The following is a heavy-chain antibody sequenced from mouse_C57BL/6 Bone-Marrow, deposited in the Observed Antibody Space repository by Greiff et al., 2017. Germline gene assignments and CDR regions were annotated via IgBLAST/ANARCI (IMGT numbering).Heavy chain of an antibody. CDR3: ARMYGYYEEVFAY. J-gene: IGHJ3*01. V-gene: IGHV8-8*01. CDR2: IWWDDAK. CDR1: GFSLSTFGMG. D-gene: IGHD2-3*01. Sequence: ESGPGILQPSQTLSLTCSFSGFSLSTFGMGVGWIRQPSGKGLEWLAHIWWDDAKYYNPALKSRLTISKDTSKNQVFLKVANVDTADTATYYCARMYGYYEEVFAYWGQGTLVTVSA.